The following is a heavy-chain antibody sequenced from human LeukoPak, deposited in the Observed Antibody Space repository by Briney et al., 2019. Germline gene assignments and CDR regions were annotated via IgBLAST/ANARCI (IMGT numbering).Heavy chain of an antibody. J-gene: IGHJ5*02. CDR3: ASLQGDTMVRGVIDWFDP. Sequence: SETLSLTCAIYGGSFSDYYWSWIRQPPGKGLEWIGEINHSGSTNYNPSLKSRVTISVDTSKNQFSLRLSSVTAADPAVYYCASLQGDTMVRGVIDWFDPWGQGTLVTVSS. CDR1: GGSFSDYY. V-gene: IGHV4-34*01. D-gene: IGHD3-10*01. CDR2: INHSGST.